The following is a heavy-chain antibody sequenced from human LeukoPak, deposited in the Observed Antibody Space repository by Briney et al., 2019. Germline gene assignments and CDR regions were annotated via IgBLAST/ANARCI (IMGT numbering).Heavy chain of an antibody. CDR1: GYSITSAYY. D-gene: IGHD2-2*01. CDR2: FFLKGST. Sequence: SETLSLTCTVSGYSITSAYYWGWIRQPPGKGLEWIGSFFLKGSTYYNPSLKSRVTISVDTSRNQFSLTLSSVTAADTAVYYCARVARCTSCFDVDYWGQGTLVTVSS. CDR3: ARVARCTSCFDVDY. J-gene: IGHJ4*02. V-gene: IGHV4-38-2*02.